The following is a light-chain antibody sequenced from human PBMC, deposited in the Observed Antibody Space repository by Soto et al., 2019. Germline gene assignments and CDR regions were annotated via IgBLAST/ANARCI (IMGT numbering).Light chain of an antibody. CDR1: QTISSW. Sequence: DIQMTQSPSTLSGSVGDRVTITCRASQTISSWLAWYQQKPGKAPKLLIYKASTLNSGVPSRFSRSGSGTEFTLTISSLQPDDFATYYCQHYNSYSEAFGQGTKVELK. CDR3: QHYNSYSEA. CDR2: KAS. V-gene: IGKV1-5*03. J-gene: IGKJ1*01.